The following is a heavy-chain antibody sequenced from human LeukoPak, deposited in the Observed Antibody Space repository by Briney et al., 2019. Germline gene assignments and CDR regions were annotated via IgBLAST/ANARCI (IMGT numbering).Heavy chain of an antibody. V-gene: IGHV4-30-2*01. CDR2: IYHSGST. Sequence: SETLSLTCAVSGGSISSGGYSWSWIRQPPGKGLEWIVYIYHSGSTYYNPSLKSRVTISVDRSKNQFSLKLSSVTAADTAVYYCARAAQGFDYWGQGTLVTVSS. CDR1: GGSISSGGYS. J-gene: IGHJ4*02. CDR3: ARAAQGFDY.